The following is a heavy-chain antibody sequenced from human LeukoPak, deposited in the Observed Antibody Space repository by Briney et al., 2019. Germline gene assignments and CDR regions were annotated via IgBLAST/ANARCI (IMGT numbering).Heavy chain of an antibody. J-gene: IGHJ6*03. CDR2: ISSSSSTI. CDR3: ARGPIDYGDGRPPDGYYMDV. V-gene: IGHV3-48*02. D-gene: IGHD4-17*01. Sequence: GGSLRLSCAASGFTFSSYSMNWVRQAPGKGLEWVSYISSSSSTIYYADSVKGRFTISRDNAKNSLYLQMNSLRDEDTAVYYCARGPIDYGDGRPPDGYYMDVWGKGTTVTVSS. CDR1: GFTFSSYS.